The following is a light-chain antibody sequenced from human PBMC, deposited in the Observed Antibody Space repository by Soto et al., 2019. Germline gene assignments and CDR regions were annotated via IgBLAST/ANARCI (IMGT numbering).Light chain of an antibody. J-gene: IGKJ5*01. CDR2: EAS. V-gene: IGKV3-11*01. CDR3: QQYNNWIT. CDR1: QSVSSY. Sequence: EIVLTQSPATLSLSPGERSTLSCRASQSVSSYLAWYQQKPGHAPRLLIYEASNRATGIPARLSGSGSGTDFTLTISSLEPEDFAVYYCQQYNNWITFGQGTRLEIK.